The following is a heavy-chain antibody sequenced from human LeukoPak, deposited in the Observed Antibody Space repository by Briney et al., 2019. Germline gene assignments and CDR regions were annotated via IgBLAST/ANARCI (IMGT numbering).Heavy chain of an antibody. CDR3: ARMKGDY. Sequence: PSETLSLTCTVPGGSISSYYWSWIRQPPGKGLEWIGYIYYSGSTYYNPSLKSRVTISVDTSKNQFSLKLRSVAAADTAVYYCARMKGDYWGQGTLVTVSS. CDR1: GGSISSYY. V-gene: IGHV4-59*01. CDR2: IYYSGST. J-gene: IGHJ4*02.